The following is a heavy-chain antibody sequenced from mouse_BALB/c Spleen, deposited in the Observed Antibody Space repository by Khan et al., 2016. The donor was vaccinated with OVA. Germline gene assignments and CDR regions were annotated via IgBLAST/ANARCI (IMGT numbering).Heavy chain of an antibody. CDR3: VRDGAYYRNVGWFTY. J-gene: IGHJ3*01. CDR2: INPNNGYT. Sequence: QVQLKQSGAELARPGASVKMSCKTSGYTFSSYTIHWIKLMPGQGLEWIGYINPNNGYTNYNQKFKDKATLTADKSSTTVYMQLSSLTSDDSAMYNGVRDGAYYRNVGWFTYWGQGTLGTVSA. CDR1: GYTFSSYT. V-gene: IGHV1-4*01. D-gene: IGHD2-14*01.